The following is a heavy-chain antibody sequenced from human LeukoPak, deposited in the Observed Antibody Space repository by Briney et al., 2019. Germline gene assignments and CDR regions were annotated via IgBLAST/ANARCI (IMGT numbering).Heavy chain of an antibody. CDR3: ARACSGGSCYSAFDI. J-gene: IGHJ3*02. V-gene: IGHV3-13*01. Sequence: VGSLRLSRAASGFTFSSYDMHWVRQATRKGLEWVSAIGTAGDTYYPGSVKGRFTISRENAKNSLYLQMNSLRAGDTAVYYCARACSGGSCYSAFDIWGQGTMVTVSS. CDR1: GFTFSSYD. D-gene: IGHD2-15*01. CDR2: IGTAGDT.